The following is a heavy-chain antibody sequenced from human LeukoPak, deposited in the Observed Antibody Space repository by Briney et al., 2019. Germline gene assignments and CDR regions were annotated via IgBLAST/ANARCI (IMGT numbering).Heavy chain of an antibody. CDR1: GFTFSNCW. Sequence: GGSLRLSCSASGFTFSNCWMTWVRQAPGKGLEWVANINQDASRIYYVDSVKGRFTISRDNTKNTLLLQMKSLRVEDTAVYYCAKEGDSSGSLYKYKTYYGMDVWGQGTTVTVSS. D-gene: IGHD3-22*01. V-gene: IGHV3-7*05. J-gene: IGHJ6*02. CDR2: INQDASRI. CDR3: AKEGDSSGSLYKYKTYYGMDV.